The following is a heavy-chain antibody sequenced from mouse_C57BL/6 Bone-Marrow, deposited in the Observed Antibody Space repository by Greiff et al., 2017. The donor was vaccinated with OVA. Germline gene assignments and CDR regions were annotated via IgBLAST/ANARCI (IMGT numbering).Heavy chain of an antibody. J-gene: IGHJ1*03. Sequence: EVQLQESGPELVKPGASVKLSCKASGYTFTDYNMHWVKQSPGQGLEWIGYINPNNSDTSYNQKFKGKATLTVNTSSSTAYMELRSLTSEDSAVYYCSRGDNGSDFDDWGKGTTVTVSS. D-gene: IGHD1-1*01. CDR1: GYTFTDYN. V-gene: IGHV1-22*01. CDR3: SRGDNGSDFDD. CDR2: INPNNSDT.